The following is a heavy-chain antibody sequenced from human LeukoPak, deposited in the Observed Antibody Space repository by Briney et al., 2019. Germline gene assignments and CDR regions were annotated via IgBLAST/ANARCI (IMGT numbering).Heavy chain of an antibody. CDR2: IWSYGSSK. J-gene: IGHJ4*02. V-gene: IGHV3-33*01. CDR3: ARSEGVVVGGVHFDY. D-gene: IGHD3-22*01. Sequence: GGSLRLSCAASGFTFSSYGMHWVRQAPGKGLEWVAVIWSYGSSKYYADSVKGRFTISRDNSKNTLYLQMNSLRAEDTAVYSCARSEGVVVGGVHFDYWGQGTLVTVSS. CDR1: GFTFSSYG.